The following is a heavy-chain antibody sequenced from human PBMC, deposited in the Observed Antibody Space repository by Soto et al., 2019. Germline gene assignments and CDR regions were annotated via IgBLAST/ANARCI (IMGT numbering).Heavy chain of an antibody. CDR3: ARGRDGDY. D-gene: IGHD6-6*01. Sequence: QVHLVQSGAEVKKPGASVKVSCKGSGYAFTTYGITWVRQAPGQGLEWMGWISAHNGNTNYAQKLQGRVTVTRDTSTSTAYMELRRLRSDDTAVYYWARGRDGDYWGQGALVTVSS. CDR2: ISAHNGNT. CDR1: GYAFTTYG. J-gene: IGHJ4*02. V-gene: IGHV1-18*01.